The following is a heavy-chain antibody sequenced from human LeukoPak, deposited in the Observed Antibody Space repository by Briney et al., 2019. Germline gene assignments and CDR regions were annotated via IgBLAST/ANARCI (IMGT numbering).Heavy chain of an antibody. J-gene: IGHJ5*02. CDR1: GYTFTGYY. CDR3: ARVSSPLQYNWFDP. D-gene: IGHD1-14*01. V-gene: IGHV1-2*06. CDR2: FNPNSGGT. Sequence: ASVKVSCKASGYTFTGYYMHWVRQTPGQGLEWMGRFNPNSGGTNYAQKFQGRVTMTRDTSISTAYMELSRLRPDDTAVYYCARVSSPLQYNWFDPWGQGTLVTVSS.